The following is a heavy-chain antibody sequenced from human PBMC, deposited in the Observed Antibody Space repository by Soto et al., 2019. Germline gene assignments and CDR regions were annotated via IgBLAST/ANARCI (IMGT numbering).Heavy chain of an antibody. V-gene: IGHV1-18*01. CDR3: ARDRGREDIVVVVAADGMDV. D-gene: IGHD2-15*01. Sequence: ASVNVSCKASGYTFTSYGISWVRQAPGQGLEWMGWISAYNGNTNYAQKLQGRVTMTTDTSTSTAYMELRSLRSDDTAVYYCARDRGREDIVVVVAADGMDVWGQGTTVTVSS. CDR1: GYTFTSYG. CDR2: ISAYNGNT. J-gene: IGHJ6*02.